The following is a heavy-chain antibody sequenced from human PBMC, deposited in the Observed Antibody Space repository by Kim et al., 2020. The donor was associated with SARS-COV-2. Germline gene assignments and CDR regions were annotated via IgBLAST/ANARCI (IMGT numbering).Heavy chain of an antibody. CDR3: ARSRAYSSLNY. Sequence: TDYNPSLKCQVTVTIAPSKNQFSLELATVAAADTAVYYCARSRAYSSLNYWGQGTLVTVSS. V-gene: IGHV4-59*01. J-gene: IGHJ4*02. D-gene: IGHD6-19*01. CDR2: T.